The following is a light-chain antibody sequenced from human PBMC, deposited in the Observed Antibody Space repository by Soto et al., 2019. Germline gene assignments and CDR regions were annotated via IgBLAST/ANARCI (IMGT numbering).Light chain of an antibody. J-gene: IGLJ2*01. CDR2: DVS. Sequence: QSALTQPASVSGSPGQSITISCTGTSSDVGGYNYVSWYQQHPAKAPKLMIYDVSKRPSGVSNRLSGSKSGNTASLTISGLQAEDEADYYCSSYTVFGGGTKVTVL. V-gene: IGLV2-14*01. CDR1: SSDVGGYNY. CDR3: SSYTV.